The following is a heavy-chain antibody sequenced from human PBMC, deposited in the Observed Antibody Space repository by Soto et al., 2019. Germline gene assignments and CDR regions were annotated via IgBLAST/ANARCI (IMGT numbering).Heavy chain of an antibody. J-gene: IGHJ6*04. CDR1: GGSFSGYY. CDR3: ARFSRVTASMDV. Sequence: SETLSLTCAVYGGSFSGYYWSWIRQPPGKGLEWIGEINHSGSTNYNPSLKSRVTISVDTSKNQFSLKLSSVTAADTAVYYCARFSRVTASMDVWGKGTTVTVSS. V-gene: IGHV4-34*01. CDR2: INHSGST. D-gene: IGHD2-2*01.